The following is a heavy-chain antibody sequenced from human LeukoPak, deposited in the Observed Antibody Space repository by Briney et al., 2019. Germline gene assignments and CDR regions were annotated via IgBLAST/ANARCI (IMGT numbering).Heavy chain of an antibody. V-gene: IGHV1-69*13. Sequence: GASVTVSFTASGGTFTIYAISWVRQAPGQGLEWMGGIIPIFGTANYAQKFQGRVTITADESTSTAYMELSSLRSEDTAVYYCARERKVGPNWFDCGGEGLLVTVSA. CDR1: GGTFTIYA. CDR2: IIPIFGTA. CDR3: ARERKVGPNWFDC. D-gene: IGHD1-26*01. J-gene: IGHJ5*01.